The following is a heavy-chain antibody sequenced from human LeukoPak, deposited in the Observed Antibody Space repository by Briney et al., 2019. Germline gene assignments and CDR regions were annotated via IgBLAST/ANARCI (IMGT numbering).Heavy chain of an antibody. D-gene: IGHD2-21*02. V-gene: IGHV3-9*01. Sequence: GGSLRLSCAASGFTFDDYAMHWVRQAPGKDLEWVSGISWNSGSIGYADSVKGRFAISRDNAKNSLYLQMNSLRAEDTALYYCAKVDYCGGDCLFFDYWGQGTLVTVSS. J-gene: IGHJ4*02. CDR1: GFTFDDYA. CDR2: ISWNSGSI. CDR3: AKVDYCGGDCLFFDY.